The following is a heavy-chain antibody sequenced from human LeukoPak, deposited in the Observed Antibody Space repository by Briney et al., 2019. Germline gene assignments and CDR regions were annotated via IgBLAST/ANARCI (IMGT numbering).Heavy chain of an antibody. Sequence: SLKVSCKASGGTFSSYAISWVRQAPGQGLEWMGRIIPIFGIANYAQKFQGRVTITADKSTSTAYMELSSLRSEDTAVYYCASSPYYDILTGYYATWGQGTLVTVSS. CDR3: ASSPYYDILTGYYAT. D-gene: IGHD3-9*01. V-gene: IGHV1-69*04. CDR1: GGTFSSYA. J-gene: IGHJ5*02. CDR2: IIPIFGIA.